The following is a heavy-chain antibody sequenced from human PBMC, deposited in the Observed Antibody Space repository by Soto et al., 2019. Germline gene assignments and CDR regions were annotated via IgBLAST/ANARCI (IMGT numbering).Heavy chain of an antibody. V-gene: IGHV1-2*04. J-gene: IGHJ6*02. CDR2: INPNSGGT. Sequence: ASVKVSCKASGYTFTGYYMHWVRQAPGQGLEWMGWINPNSGGTNYAQKFQGWVTMTRDTSISTAYMKLSRLRSDDTAVYYCAREGIAAAGTEYYCYYGMDVWGQGTTVTVSS. CDR1: GYTFTGYY. CDR3: AREGIAAAGTEYYCYYGMDV. D-gene: IGHD6-13*01.